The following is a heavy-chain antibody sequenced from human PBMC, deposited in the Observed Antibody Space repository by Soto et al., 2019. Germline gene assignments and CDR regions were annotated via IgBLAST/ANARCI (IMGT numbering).Heavy chain of an antibody. J-gene: IGHJ6*02. CDR3: ARDNDRPQLGGNYYYILDV. D-gene: IGHD2-8*01. V-gene: IGHV1-69*12. Sequence: QVPLEQSGAEVKKPGSSVKVSCKASGGTLRTAAVSWVRQAPGQGLEWLGGIMPVFRTPDYAQKFQGRVTITADESTSTAYMELSGLRSDDTAVYYCARDNDRPQLGGNYYYILDVWGQGTTITVSS. CDR1: GGTLRTAA. CDR2: IMPVFRTP.